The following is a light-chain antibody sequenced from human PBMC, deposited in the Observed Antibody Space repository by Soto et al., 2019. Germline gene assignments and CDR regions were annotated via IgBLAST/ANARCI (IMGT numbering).Light chain of an antibody. CDR1: QSVDSSF. V-gene: IGKV3-20*01. J-gene: IGKJ1*01. Sequence: EIVLTQSPGSLSLSPGERATLSCRASQSVDSSFFAWYQQKPGQAPRLLIHGASNRATGIPDRFSGRGSGTDFTLTITGLEPEDFAVYYCQQYVSSVTFGQGTKVEIK. CDR3: QQYVSSVT. CDR2: GAS.